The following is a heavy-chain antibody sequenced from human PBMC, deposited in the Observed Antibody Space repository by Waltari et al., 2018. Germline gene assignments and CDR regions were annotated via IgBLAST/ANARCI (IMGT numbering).Heavy chain of an antibody. V-gene: IGHV4-39*01. CDR3: ARLRDSSRFDI. CDR1: GGSISSSSYY. Sequence: QLQLQESGPGLVKPSETLSLTCTVSGGSISSSSYYWGWIRQPPGKGLEWIGSIYYSGRTYYNPSLKSRVTISVDTSKNQFSLKLSSVTAADTAVYYCARLRDSSRFDIWGQGTMVTVSS. CDR2: IYYSGRT. J-gene: IGHJ3*02. D-gene: IGHD6-13*01.